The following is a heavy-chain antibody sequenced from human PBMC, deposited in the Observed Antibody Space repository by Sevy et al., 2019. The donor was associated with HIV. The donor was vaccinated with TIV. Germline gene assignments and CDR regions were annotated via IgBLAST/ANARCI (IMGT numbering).Heavy chain of an antibody. CDR2: IIPIFGTA. D-gene: IGHD3-10*01. CDR1: GGTFSSYA. CDR3: ARGRGFGEPRTRFDP. J-gene: IGHJ5*02. V-gene: IGHV1-69*13. Sequence: ASVKVSCKASGGTFSSYAISWVRQAPGQGLEWMGGIIPIFGTANYAQKFQGRVTITADESTSTAYMELSSLRPEDTAVYYCARGRGFGEPRTRFDPWGQGTLVTVSS.